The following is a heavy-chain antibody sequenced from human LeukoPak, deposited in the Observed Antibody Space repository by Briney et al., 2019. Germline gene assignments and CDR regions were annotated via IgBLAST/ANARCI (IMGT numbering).Heavy chain of an antibody. CDR3: AKDHTAMAPQRPAGDY. CDR2: ISRSGDST. Sequence: PGGSLRLSCAASGFSFSNYGMNWVRQAPGKGLEWVSGISRSGDSTYYAASVKGRFTISRDNSENTLFLQMNSLRAEDTAVYYCAKDHTAMAPQRPAGDYWGQGTLVTVSS. D-gene: IGHD5-18*01. CDR1: GFSFSNYG. V-gene: IGHV3-23*01. J-gene: IGHJ4*02.